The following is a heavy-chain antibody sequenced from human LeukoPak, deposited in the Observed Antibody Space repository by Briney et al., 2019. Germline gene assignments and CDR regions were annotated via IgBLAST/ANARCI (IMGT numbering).Heavy chain of an antibody. CDR2: IRSSSET. CDR1: GFTFSSSA. Sequence: GGSLRLSCAASGFTFSSSAMSWVRQAPGKGLEWVSHIRSSSETFYADSVKGRFTISRDNARNSLYLQMNNLRGEDTAIYYCARDAGNSGYGCDLWGQGTLVTVSS. J-gene: IGHJ5*02. CDR3: ARDAGNSGYGCDL. D-gene: IGHD5-12*01. V-gene: IGHV3-48*01.